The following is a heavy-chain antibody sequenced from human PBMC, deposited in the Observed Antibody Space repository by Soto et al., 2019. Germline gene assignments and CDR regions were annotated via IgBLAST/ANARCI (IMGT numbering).Heavy chain of an antibody. CDR2: VYYSGST. V-gene: IGHV4-30-4*01. Sequence: QVLLEESGPGLVKPSQTLSLTCTVSGGSVSSGYHYWSWLRQPPGKGLEWIGYVYYSGSTYYNPSLGSRVTISIDTSKNQFSLKLNPVTASDAAVYFCATESSGSSPLHFDFWGQGALVSVSS. CDR3: ATESSGSSPLHFDF. J-gene: IGHJ4*02. D-gene: IGHD3-22*01. CDR1: GGSVSSGYHY.